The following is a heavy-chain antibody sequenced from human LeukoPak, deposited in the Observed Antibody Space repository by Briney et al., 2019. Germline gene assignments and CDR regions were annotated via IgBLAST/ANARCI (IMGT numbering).Heavy chain of an antibody. D-gene: IGHD6-19*01. CDR2: TYYSGTT. CDR1: GGSISSYY. CDR3: ARGGGGEYSSGWYDY. Sequence: PSETLSFTCTVSGGSISSYYWSWIRQPPGQGLVWIGNTYYSGTTNYNHSHKSLVTISVATSKNQFSLNLSSVTAADTAVYYCARGGGGEYSSGWYDYWGQGTLVTVSS. J-gene: IGHJ4*02. V-gene: IGHV4-59*01.